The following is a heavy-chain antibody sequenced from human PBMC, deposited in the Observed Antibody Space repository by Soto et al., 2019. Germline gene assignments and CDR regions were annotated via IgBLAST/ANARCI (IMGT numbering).Heavy chain of an antibody. V-gene: IGHV4-59*08. J-gene: IGHJ4*02. CDR3: SRGGHCTDGVCAALDY. D-gene: IGHD2-8*01. CDR2: IYYGGSA. Sequence: QVQLQQSGPGLVKPSETLSLTCTVSGGSISTYYWSWIRQPPGKGLEWIGDIYYGGSANYNPSLDSRVNISLDRSKKQFSLRLNSVTAADTAVYYCSRGGHCTDGVCAALDYWGEGTLVTVSS. CDR1: GGSISTYY.